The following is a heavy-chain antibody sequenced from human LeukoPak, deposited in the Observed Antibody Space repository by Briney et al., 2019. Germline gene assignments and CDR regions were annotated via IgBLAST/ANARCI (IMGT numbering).Heavy chain of an antibody. CDR2: IYSGGST. CDR1: GFTVSSNY. V-gene: IGHV3-53*01. Sequence: PGGSLRLSCAASGFTVSSNYMSWVRQAPGKGLEWVSVIYSGGSTYYADSVKGRFTISRDNSKNTLYLQMNSLRAEDTAVYYCAKGTVVVTAINWYFDLWGRGTLVTVSS. CDR3: AKGTVVVTAINWYFDL. J-gene: IGHJ2*01. D-gene: IGHD2-21*02.